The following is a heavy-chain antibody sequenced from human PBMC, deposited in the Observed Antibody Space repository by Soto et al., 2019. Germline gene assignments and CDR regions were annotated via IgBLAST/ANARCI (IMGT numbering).Heavy chain of an antibody. V-gene: IGHV3-23*01. Sequence: GGSLRLSCAASGFTFSSYAMSWVRQAPGKGLEWVSAISGSGGSTYYADSVKGRFTISRDNSKNTLYLQMNSLRAEDTAVYYCAKLEGYSYGYVFGYFDYWGQGTLVTVSS. CDR3: AKLEGYSYGYVFGYFDY. D-gene: IGHD5-18*01. CDR2: ISGSGGST. CDR1: GFTFSSYA. J-gene: IGHJ4*02.